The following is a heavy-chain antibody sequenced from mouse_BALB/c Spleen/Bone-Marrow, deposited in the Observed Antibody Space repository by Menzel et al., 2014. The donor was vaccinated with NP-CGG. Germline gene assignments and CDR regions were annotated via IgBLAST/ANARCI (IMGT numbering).Heavy chain of an antibody. Sequence: QVHVKQSGPELVKPGSSVRISCKASGYTFTSYYIHWVKQRPGQGLEWIGWIYPGNVNTNYNEKFEDKATLTADESSSTAYMHLSSLTSEDSAVYFCARGDYYRSPMDYWGQGTSVTVSS. V-gene: IGHV1S56*01. CDR3: ARGDYYRSPMDY. J-gene: IGHJ4*01. D-gene: IGHD2-14*01. CDR2: IYPGNVNT. CDR1: GYTFTSYY.